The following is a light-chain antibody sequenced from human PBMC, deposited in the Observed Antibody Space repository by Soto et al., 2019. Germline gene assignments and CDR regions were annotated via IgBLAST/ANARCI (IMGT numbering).Light chain of an antibody. CDR1: QSVSSSY. J-gene: IGKJ2*01. CDR2: GAS. CDR3: QQYGSSPHT. V-gene: IGKV3-20*01. Sequence: EIVLTQSPGTLSLSPGERATLSCRASQSVSSSYLAWYQHKPGQAPRLLIYGASSRATGIPDRFSGSGSGTDVTLTISRREPEGVAVYYCQQYGSSPHTFGQGTKLEIK.